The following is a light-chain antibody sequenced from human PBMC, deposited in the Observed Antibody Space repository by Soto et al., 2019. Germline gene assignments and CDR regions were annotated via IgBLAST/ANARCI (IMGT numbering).Light chain of an antibody. V-gene: IGLV2-14*01. CDR1: SSDVGGYNY. J-gene: IGLJ3*02. CDR3: SSYTSSSTLGV. Sequence: QSALTQPASVSGSPGQSITISCTGTSSDVGGYNYVSWYQQHPGKAPKLMIYDVSNRPSGASNRFSGSKSGNTASLTISGLPDEDAADYYCSSYTSSSTLGVFGGGTKLTVL. CDR2: DVS.